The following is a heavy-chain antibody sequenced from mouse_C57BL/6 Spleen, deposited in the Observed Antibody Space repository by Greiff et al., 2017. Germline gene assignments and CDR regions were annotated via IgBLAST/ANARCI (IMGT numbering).Heavy chain of an antibody. CDR2: IYPRSGNT. CDR3: SYDYDGGFSY. V-gene: IGHV1-81*01. J-gene: IGHJ3*01. CDR1: GYTFTSYG. D-gene: IGHD2-4*01. Sequence: VKLMESGAELARPGASVKLSCKASGYTFTSYGISWVKQRTGQGLEWIGEIYPRSGNTYYNEKFKGKATLTADKSSSTAYMELRSLTSEDSAVYFCSYDYDGGFSYWGQGTLVTVSA.